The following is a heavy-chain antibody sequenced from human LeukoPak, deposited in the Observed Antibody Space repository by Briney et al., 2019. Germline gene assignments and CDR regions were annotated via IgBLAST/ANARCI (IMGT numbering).Heavy chain of an antibody. CDR3: ARRPGGYYYMDV. V-gene: IGHV4-39*01. J-gene: IGHJ6*03. CDR2: MFYSGST. CDR1: GGSISSRSYY. D-gene: IGHD1-1*01. Sequence: SETLSLTCTVSGGSISSRSYYWGWIRPPPGKGLEWIGSMFYSGSTYYNPSLKSRVTISLDTSKNQFSLKLSSVTAADTAVYYCARRPGGYYYMDVWGKGTTVTVSS.